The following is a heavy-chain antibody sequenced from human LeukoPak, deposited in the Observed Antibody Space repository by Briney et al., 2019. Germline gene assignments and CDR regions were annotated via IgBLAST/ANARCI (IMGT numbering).Heavy chain of an antibody. CDR3: ARVPISTTARGYFDY. CDR1: GGSASSGSYY. D-gene: IGHD4-17*01. J-gene: IGHJ4*02. V-gene: IGHV4-61*01. CDR2: IYFSGST. Sequence: SETLSLTCTVSGGSASSGSYYWSWIRQPPGKGLEWSGYIYFSGSTTYNPSLNSRVTISVDTSKNKFSLKLSSVTAADTAVYYCARVPISTTARGYFDYWGQGTLVTVSS.